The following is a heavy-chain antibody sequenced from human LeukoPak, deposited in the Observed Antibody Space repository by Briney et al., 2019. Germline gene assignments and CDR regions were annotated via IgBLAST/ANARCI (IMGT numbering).Heavy chain of an antibody. CDR1: GLTFKNYG. V-gene: IGHV3-33*06. D-gene: IGHD6-19*01. CDR3: AKVYSSGWYYFDY. CDR2: IWYDGSTK. Sequence: GKSLRRSCIASGLTFKNYGMHWVRQAPGKGLEWVAVIWYDGSTKYYADSVKGRFTISRDNSKNTLFLQMNSLRAEDTAVYNCAKVYSSGWYYFDYWGQGTLVTVSS. J-gene: IGHJ4*02.